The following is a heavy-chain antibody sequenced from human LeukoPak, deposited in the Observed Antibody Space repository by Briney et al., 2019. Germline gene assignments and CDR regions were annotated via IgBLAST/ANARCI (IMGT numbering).Heavy chain of an antibody. CDR3: ARHEVSNGWSLYDY. V-gene: IGHV4-59*08. Sequence: SETLSLTCTVSGGSIRGYYWSWVRQRPGKGLECVGYIFYSGSTHYNPSLKSRVTMSVDMSKNHLSLMLSSVIAADTAVYYCARHEVSNGWSLYDYWGQGTLVTVSS. J-gene: IGHJ4*02. CDR2: IFYSGST. CDR1: GGSIRGYY. D-gene: IGHD6-19*01.